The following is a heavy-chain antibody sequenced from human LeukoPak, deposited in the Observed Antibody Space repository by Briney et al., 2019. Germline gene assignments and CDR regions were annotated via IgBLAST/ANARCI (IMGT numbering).Heavy chain of an antibody. V-gene: IGHV3-23*01. CDR2: ISGSGGST. J-gene: IGHJ4*02. CDR1: GFTFGDYA. CDR3: AKDATYYDFWSGYYDPQAAYYFDY. D-gene: IGHD3-3*01. Sequence: TGGSLRLSCTASGFTFGDYAMSWVRQAPGKGLEWVSAISGSGGSTYYADSVKGRFTISRDNSKNTLYLQMNSLRAEDTAVYYCAKDATYYDFWSGYYDPQAAYYFDYWGQGTLVTVSS.